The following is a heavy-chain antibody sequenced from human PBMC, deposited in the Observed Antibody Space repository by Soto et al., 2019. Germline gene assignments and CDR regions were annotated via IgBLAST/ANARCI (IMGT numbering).Heavy chain of an antibody. CDR3: ARGRYGDY. Sequence: QVHLVQSGAEVKKPGASVKVSCKASGYTFTSYGITWVRQAPGQGLEWMGWISAHNGNTDSAQKLQGRVIVTRDTSTSTAYMELRSLISDDTAVYYCARGRYGDYWGQGARVTVSS. CDR1: GYTFTSYG. CDR2: ISAHNGNT. D-gene: IGHD1-1*01. J-gene: IGHJ4*02. V-gene: IGHV1-18*01.